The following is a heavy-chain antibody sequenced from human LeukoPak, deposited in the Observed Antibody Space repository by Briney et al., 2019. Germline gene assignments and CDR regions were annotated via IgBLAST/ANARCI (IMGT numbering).Heavy chain of an antibody. CDR2: IYISGST. Sequence: SETLSLTCTVSGGSISTYYWTWIRQPAGKGLEWIGRIYISGSTNFNPSLMSRVTISVDTSKNQFSLKLSSVTAADTAVYYCAGSSSCSGYYTYYFDYWGQGTLVTVSS. CDR3: AGSSSCSGYYTYYFDY. J-gene: IGHJ4*02. D-gene: IGHD2-8*01. CDR1: GGSISTYY. V-gene: IGHV4-4*07.